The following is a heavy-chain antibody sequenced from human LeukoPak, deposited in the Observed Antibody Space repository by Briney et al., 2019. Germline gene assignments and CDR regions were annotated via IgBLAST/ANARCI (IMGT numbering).Heavy chain of an antibody. CDR2: ISGSGGST. CDR1: GLTIGSRY. CDR3: AKGSLRFLEWLSHYYYYGMDV. V-gene: IGHV3-23*01. Sequence: PGGSLRLSCVASGLTIGSRYMNWVRQAPGKGLEWVSAISGSGGSTYYADSVKGRFTISRDNSKNTLYLQMNSLRAEDTAVYYCAKGSLRFLEWLSHYYYYGMDVWGQGTTVTVSS. J-gene: IGHJ6*02. D-gene: IGHD3-3*01.